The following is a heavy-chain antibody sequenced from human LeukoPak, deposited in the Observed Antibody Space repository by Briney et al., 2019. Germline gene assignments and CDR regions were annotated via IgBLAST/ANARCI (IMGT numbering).Heavy chain of an antibody. D-gene: IGHD3-3*01. V-gene: IGHV3-23*01. CDR3: ARASYWSGSLDY. J-gene: IGHJ4*02. Sequence: GGSLRLSCAASGFTFSSYAMSRVRQAPGKGLEWVSAISGSGGSTYYADSVKGRFTISRHNSKNTLYLQMNSLRAEDTAVYYCARASYWSGSLDYWGQGTLVTVSS. CDR2: ISGSGGST. CDR1: GFTFSSYA.